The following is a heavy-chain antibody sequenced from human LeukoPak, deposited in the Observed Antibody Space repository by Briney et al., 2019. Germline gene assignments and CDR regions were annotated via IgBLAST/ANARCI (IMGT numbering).Heavy chain of an antibody. Sequence: GGSLRLSCAASGFTFSSSAMSWVRQAPGKGLEWISLISGSGGGTYYADSVRGRFTISRDNSKNTLYLQMNSLRVEDTAVYYCAKSGTEDGYNIHFEHWGQGTLVTVSS. D-gene: IGHD5-24*01. CDR1: GFTFSSSA. V-gene: IGHV3-23*01. CDR3: AKSGTEDGYNIHFEH. J-gene: IGHJ4*02. CDR2: ISGSGGGT.